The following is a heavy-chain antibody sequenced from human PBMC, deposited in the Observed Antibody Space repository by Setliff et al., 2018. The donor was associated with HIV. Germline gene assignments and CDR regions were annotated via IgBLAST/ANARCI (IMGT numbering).Heavy chain of an antibody. CDR2: IHYSGST. CDR3: ARVDRVETAFDI. V-gene: IGHV4-59*11. Sequence: SETLSLTCSVSGGSIRSHWSWIRQPPGKGLEWVGYIHYSGSTKYNSSLKRRVTMSIDTSKNQFSLKLSSATAADTAIYYCARVDRVETAFDIWGQGAMVTVSS. D-gene: IGHD2-15*01. J-gene: IGHJ3*02. CDR1: GGSIRSH.